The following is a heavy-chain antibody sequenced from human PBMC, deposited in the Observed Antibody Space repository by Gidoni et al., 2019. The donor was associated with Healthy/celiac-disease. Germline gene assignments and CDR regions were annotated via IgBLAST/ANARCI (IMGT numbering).Heavy chain of an antibody. J-gene: IGHJ6*02. CDR3: ARDGLSRGPNIGSEYYYYYGMDV. D-gene: IGHD2-15*01. CDR2: ISSSSSYI. Sequence: EVQLVESGGGLVKPGGSLRRSCAASGFTFSRYSMNWVRQAPGKGLEWVSSISSSSSYIYYADSVKGRFTISRDNAKNSLYLQMNSLRAEDTAVYYCARDGLSRGPNIGSEYYYYYGMDVWGQGTTVTVSS. V-gene: IGHV3-21*01. CDR1: GFTFSRYS.